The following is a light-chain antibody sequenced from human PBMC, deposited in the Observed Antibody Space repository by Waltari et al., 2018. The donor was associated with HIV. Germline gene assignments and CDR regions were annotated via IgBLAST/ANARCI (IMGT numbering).Light chain of an antibody. CDR3: QQLKTYPLS. J-gene: IGKJ4*01. Sequence: IQLTQSPSFLSASVGERITITCRATQAVGSYLAWYQQKPGKAPNLLIYSVSILQTGVPSRFSGSGSGTEFTLTITGLQPEDFATYYCQQLKTYPLSFGGGTKVEIK. CDR1: QAVGSY. CDR2: SVS. V-gene: IGKV1-9*01.